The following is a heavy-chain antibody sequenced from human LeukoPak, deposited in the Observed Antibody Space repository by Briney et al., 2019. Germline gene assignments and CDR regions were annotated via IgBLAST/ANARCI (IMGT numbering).Heavy chain of an antibody. J-gene: IGHJ4*02. CDR2: IKQDGSEK. CDR3: AKDRRSRDRGYYFDY. CDR1: GLTFSSYW. V-gene: IGHV3-7*03. Sequence: GGSLRLSCAASGLTFSSYWMSWVRQAPGKGLEWVANIKQDGSEKYYVDSVKGRFTISRDNAKNSLYLQMNSLRAEDTAVYYCAKDRRSRDRGYYFDYWGQGTLVTVSS. D-gene: IGHD6-13*01.